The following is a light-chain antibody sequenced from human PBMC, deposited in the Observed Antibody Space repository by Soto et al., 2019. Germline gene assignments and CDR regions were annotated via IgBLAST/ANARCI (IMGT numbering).Light chain of an antibody. CDR2: WAS. Sequence: DIVMTQSPDSLAVSLGERATINCKSSQSVLYNSDNKNYLAWYQQKPGQPPKLLIYWASTRDSRVPDRVSGSGSAADITLTTTSLQAEDVAVYYCQQYYTTPSIGGGTKVEIK. CDR3: QQYYTTPS. V-gene: IGKV4-1*01. CDR1: QSVLYNSDNKNY. J-gene: IGKJ4*01.